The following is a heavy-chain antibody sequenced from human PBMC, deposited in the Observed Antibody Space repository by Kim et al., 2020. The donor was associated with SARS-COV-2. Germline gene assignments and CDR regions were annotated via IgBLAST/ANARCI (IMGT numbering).Heavy chain of an antibody. CDR2: IYYSGST. CDR1: GGSISSYY. CDR3: ARLPYYDFWSGYYYYYYYYMDV. Sequence: SETLSLTCTVSGGSISSYYWSWIRQPPGKGLEWIGYIYYSGSTNYNPSLKSRVTISVDTSKNQFSLKLSSVTAADTAVYYCARLPYYDFWSGYYYYYYYYMDVWGKGTTVTVSS. V-gene: IGHV4-59*01. J-gene: IGHJ6*03. D-gene: IGHD3-3*01.